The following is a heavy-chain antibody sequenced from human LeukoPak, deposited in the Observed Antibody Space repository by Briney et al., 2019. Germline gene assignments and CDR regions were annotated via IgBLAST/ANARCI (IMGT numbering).Heavy chain of an antibody. CDR1: GFTFSSYA. CDR2: ISYDGSNK. Sequence: GGSLRLSCAASGFTFSSYAMHWVRQAPGKGLEWVAVISYDGSNKYYADSVKGRFTISRDNSKNTLYLQMNSLRAEDTAVYYCARDGRFGDFVDYWGQGILVTVSS. CDR3: ARDGRFGDFVDY. V-gene: IGHV3-30-3*01. J-gene: IGHJ4*02. D-gene: IGHD3-10*01.